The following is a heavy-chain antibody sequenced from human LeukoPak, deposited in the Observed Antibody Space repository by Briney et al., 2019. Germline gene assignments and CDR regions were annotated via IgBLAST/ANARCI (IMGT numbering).Heavy chain of an antibody. CDR3: ARLEDIVVVPAAPFDY. V-gene: IGHV3-11*04. CDR2: ISSSGSTI. CDR1: GFTFSDYY. Sequence: GGSLRLSCAASGFTFSDYYMSWIRQAPGKGLEWVSYISSSGSTIYYADSAKGRFTISRDNAKNSLYLQMNSLRAEDTAVYYCARLEDIVVVPAAPFDYWGQGTLVTVSS. D-gene: IGHD2-2*01. J-gene: IGHJ4*02.